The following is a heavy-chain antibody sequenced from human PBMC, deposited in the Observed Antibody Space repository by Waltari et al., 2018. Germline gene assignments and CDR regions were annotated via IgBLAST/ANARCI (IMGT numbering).Heavy chain of an antibody. V-gene: IGHV3-13*01. CDR1: GFPFSNYD. J-gene: IGHJ4*02. CDR2: IGTAGDT. Sequence: EVQLVESGGGLVQPGGSLRLSCAASGFPFSNYDIPWVRQATGKGLEWVAAIGTAGDTKYPVSVKGRFTISRENAKNSLYLQMNSLRAGDTAVYYCTRGDPTAGAIDYWGQGTLVTVSS. CDR3: TRGDPTAGAIDY.